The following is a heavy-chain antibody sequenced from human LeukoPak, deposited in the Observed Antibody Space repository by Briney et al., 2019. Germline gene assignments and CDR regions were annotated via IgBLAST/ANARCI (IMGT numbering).Heavy chain of an antibody. V-gene: IGHV1-18*01. CDR1: GYTFTSHG. D-gene: IGHD4-11*01. CDR3: ARDWPTVITDY. CDR2: IRADNGDT. J-gene: IGHJ4*02. Sequence: GASVKVSCKTSGYTFTSHGISWVRQAPGQGLEWMGWIRADNGDTKYAQKFQDRLTLTTDTSTGAAYMELRSLSADDTAVYYCARDWPTVITDYWGQGTLVTVSS.